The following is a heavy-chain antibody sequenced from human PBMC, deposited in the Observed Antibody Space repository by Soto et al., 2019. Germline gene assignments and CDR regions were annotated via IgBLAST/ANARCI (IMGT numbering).Heavy chain of an antibody. J-gene: IGHJ4*02. CDR1: GFTFSNGW. CDR3: TTAPFDY. Sequence: EVQLVESGGGLVKPGESLKLSCAVSGFTFSNGWMNWVRQAPGQGLEWVGLIKTRAEGGTADYAAPVKGGFTISRDDFDNTLYLQMNSLKNEDTAVYYCTTAPFDYWGQGTLVTVSS. V-gene: IGHV3-15*07. CDR2: IKTRAEGGTA.